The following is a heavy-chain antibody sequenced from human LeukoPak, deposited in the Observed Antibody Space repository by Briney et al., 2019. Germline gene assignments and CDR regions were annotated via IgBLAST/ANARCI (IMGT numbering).Heavy chain of an antibody. V-gene: IGHV3-48*01. Sequence: PGGSLRLSCAGSGFTLSSHSMNWVRQAPGKGLEWVSYILYSRTTMYYADSVKGRFTISRDNARNSLYLQMNSLRAEDTAVYYCARAHPGDYSDFQFDYWGQGTLVTVSS. J-gene: IGHJ4*02. CDR1: GFTLSSHS. D-gene: IGHD4-11*01. CDR3: ARAHPGDYSDFQFDY. CDR2: ILYSRTTM.